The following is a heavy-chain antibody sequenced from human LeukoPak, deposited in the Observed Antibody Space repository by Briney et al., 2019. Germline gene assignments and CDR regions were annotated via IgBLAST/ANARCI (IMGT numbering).Heavy chain of an antibody. CDR3: AKDSPVLTY. CDR1: GFTVSSFG. Sequence: RGSLRLSCAASGFTVSSFGMGWVRQAPGKGLEWVSAISGGAYSTYYADSVKGRFTISRDNSRNTLYLQMNSLRAEDTAVYYCAKDSPVLTYWGQGTLVTVSS. J-gene: IGHJ4*02. V-gene: IGHV3-23*01. CDR2: ISGGAYST.